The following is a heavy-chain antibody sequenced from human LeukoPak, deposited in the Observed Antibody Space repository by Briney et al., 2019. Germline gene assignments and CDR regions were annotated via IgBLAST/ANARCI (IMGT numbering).Heavy chain of an antibody. CDR2: IYYSGST. J-gene: IGHJ4*02. D-gene: IGHD5-24*01. Sequence: PSETLSLTCTVSGGSISGYYWSWIRQPPGKGLEYIGYIYYSGSTKNNPSLKSPVTISVDTSKNQFSLKLSSVTAADTAVYYCARVGVKGDGWELDYWGQGTLVTVSA. CDR1: GGSISGYY. CDR3: ARVGVKGDGWELDY. V-gene: IGHV4-59*01.